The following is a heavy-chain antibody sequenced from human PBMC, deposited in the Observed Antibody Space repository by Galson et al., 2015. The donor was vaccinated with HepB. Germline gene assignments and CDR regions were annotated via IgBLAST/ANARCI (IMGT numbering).Heavy chain of an antibody. CDR3: ARGFFFDSSGSTDAFDI. J-gene: IGHJ3*02. CDR1: GYIFSGYY. CDR2: INPNSGVT. Sequence: SVKVSCKASGYIFSGYYLHWMRQAPGHGLEWMGCINPNSGVTYYEQKFQDRVTMTRDTSISTGYMELSSLTSDDTAMFYCARGFFFDSSGSTDAFDIWGQGTMVVVSS. D-gene: IGHD3-22*01. V-gene: IGHV1-2*02.